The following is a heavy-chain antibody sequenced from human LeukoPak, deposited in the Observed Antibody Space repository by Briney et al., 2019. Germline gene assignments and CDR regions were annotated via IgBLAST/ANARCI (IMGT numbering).Heavy chain of an antibody. Sequence: GGSLRLSCAASGFTFDDYAMHWVRQAPGKGLEWVSGISWNSGSIGYADSVKGRFTISRDNAKNSLYLQMNSLRAEDTALYYCVKDTEDYFDYWGQGTLVTVSP. CDR3: VKDTEDYFDY. V-gene: IGHV3-9*01. CDR1: GFTFDDYA. J-gene: IGHJ4*02. CDR2: ISWNSGSI.